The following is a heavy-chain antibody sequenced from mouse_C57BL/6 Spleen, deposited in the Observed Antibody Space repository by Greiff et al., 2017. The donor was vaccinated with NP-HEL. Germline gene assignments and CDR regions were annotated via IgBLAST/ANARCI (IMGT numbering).Heavy chain of an antibody. D-gene: IGHD2-1*01. CDR2: ISSGGSYT. CDR3: ASLYGNSFAY. J-gene: IGHJ3*01. Sequence: EVKLMESGGDLVKPGGSLKLSCAASGFTFSSYGMSWVRQTPDKRLEWVATISSGGSYTYYPDSVKGRFTISRDNAKNTLYLQMSSLKSEDTAMYYCASLYGNSFAYWGQGTLVTVSA. CDR1: GFTFSSYG. V-gene: IGHV5-6*01.